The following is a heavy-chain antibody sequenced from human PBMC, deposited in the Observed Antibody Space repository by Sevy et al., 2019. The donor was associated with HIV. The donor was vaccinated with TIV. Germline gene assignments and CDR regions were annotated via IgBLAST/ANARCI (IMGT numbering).Heavy chain of an antibody. Sequence: GGSLRLSCSASGCTFSSYAMHWVRQAPGKGLEYVSAISSNGGSTYYADSVKGRFTISRDNSKNTLYLQMSSLRAEDTAVYYCVKATYDFWSGGSYWGQGTLVTVSS. J-gene: IGHJ4*02. CDR3: VKATYDFWSGGSY. CDR2: ISSNGGST. V-gene: IGHV3-64D*06. D-gene: IGHD3-3*01. CDR1: GCTFSSYA.